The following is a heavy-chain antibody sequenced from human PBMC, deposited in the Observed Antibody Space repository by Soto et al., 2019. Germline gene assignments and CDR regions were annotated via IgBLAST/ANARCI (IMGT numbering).Heavy chain of an antibody. CDR3: ARQTSNNWFDP. Sequence: PGESLKISCEGSGYPFSYFWIAWVRQMPGKGLEWMGKIDPSDSYTNYSPSFQGHVSISADKSISTAYLQWSSLKASDTAMYYCARQTSNNWFDPWGQGTLVTVSS. J-gene: IGHJ5*02. CDR1: GYPFSYFW. V-gene: IGHV5-10-1*01. CDR2: IDPSDSYT.